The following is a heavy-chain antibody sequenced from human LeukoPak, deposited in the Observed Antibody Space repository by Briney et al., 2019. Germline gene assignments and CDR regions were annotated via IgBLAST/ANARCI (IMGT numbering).Heavy chain of an antibody. J-gene: IGHJ5*02. CDR1: GGSISSHY. V-gene: IGHV4-59*11. D-gene: IGHD2-15*01. Sequence: SETLSLTCTVSGGSISSHYWSWIRQPPGKGLEWIGYIYYSGSTNYNPSLTSRVTISVDTSKNQFSLKLSSVTAADTAVYYCARVGCSGGSCYSVGGWFDPWGQGTLVTVSS. CDR3: ARVGCSGGSCYSVGGWFDP. CDR2: IYYSGST.